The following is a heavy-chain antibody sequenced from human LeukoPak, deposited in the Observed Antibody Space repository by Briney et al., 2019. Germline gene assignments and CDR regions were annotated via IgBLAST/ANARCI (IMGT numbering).Heavy chain of an antibody. Sequence: GASVKVSCKVSRYTLSQLYMHWVRQAPGTGLEWMGGFDPEDGEKIYAQKFQDRITMTEDTSTETAYMELNSLRSEDTAVYYCATIGGLSVRGEDYWGQGTLVTVSS. V-gene: IGHV1-24*01. CDR1: RYTLSQLY. J-gene: IGHJ4*02. CDR2: FDPEDGEK. CDR3: ATIGGLSVRGEDY. D-gene: IGHD3-16*02.